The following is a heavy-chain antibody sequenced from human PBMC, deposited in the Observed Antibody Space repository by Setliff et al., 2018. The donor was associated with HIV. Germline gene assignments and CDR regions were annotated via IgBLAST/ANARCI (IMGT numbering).Heavy chain of an antibody. Sequence: SETLSLTCTVSGPSINIHYWSWIRQSPGKAFEWIGYIYSTGSTSYNPSLQIRVTISMVASRNQFSLKVTSVTAADTAVYYCAKGAGFYGDYTFDHWGQGRQVTVSS. CDR1: GPSINIHY. CDR3: AKGAGFYGDYTFDH. V-gene: IGHV4-59*11. D-gene: IGHD4-17*01. CDR2: IYSTGST. J-gene: IGHJ4*02.